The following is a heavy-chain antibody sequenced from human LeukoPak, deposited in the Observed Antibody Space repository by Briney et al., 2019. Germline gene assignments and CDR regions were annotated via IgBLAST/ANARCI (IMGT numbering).Heavy chain of an antibody. J-gene: IGHJ6*03. CDR1: GFTFSSYE. CDR3: AREGVGHYYYYYYMDV. D-gene: IGHD2-8*01. Sequence: PGGSLRLSCAASGFTFSSYEMNWVRQAPGEGLEWVSYISSSGTSIYYADSVKGRFTISRDNAKNLLYLQMNSLRAEDTAVYYCAREGVGHYYYYYYMDVWGKGTTVTLSS. V-gene: IGHV3-48*03. CDR2: ISSSGTSI.